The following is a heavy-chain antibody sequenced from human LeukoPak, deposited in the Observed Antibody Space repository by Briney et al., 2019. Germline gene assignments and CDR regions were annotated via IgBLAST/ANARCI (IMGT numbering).Heavy chain of an antibody. Sequence: PGGSLRLSCAASGFTFSSYAMSWVRQAPGKGLEWVSAISGSSSYIYYADSVKGRFTISRDNAKNSLYLQMNSLRAEDTAVYYCARVGASGYDSWLGYWGQGTLVTVSS. CDR3: ARVGASGYDSWLGY. D-gene: IGHD5-12*01. CDR1: GFTFSSYA. V-gene: IGHV3-21*01. CDR2: ISGSSSYI. J-gene: IGHJ4*02.